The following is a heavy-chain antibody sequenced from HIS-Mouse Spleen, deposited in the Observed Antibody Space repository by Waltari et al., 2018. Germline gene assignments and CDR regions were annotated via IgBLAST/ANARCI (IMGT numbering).Heavy chain of an antibody. CDR1: GITFSSYA. J-gene: IGHJ3*02. Sequence: EVQLLESGGGLVQPGGSLRLSCAASGITFSSYAMSWGRQAPGKGLEWVSAISGSGGSTYYADSVKGRFTISRDNSKNTLYLQMNSLRAEDTAVYYCAKDSPYSSGWYETLGDAFDIWGQGTMVTVSS. V-gene: IGHV3-23*01. D-gene: IGHD6-19*01. CDR3: AKDSPYSSGWYETLGDAFDI. CDR2: ISGSGGST.